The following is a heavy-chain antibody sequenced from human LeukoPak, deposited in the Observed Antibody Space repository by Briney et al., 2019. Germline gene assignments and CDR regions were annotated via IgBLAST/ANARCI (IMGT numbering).Heavy chain of an antibody. D-gene: IGHD5-18*01. J-gene: IGHJ4*02. Sequence: PSQTLSLTCTVPGGSISSGDYYWSWIRQPPGKGLEWIGYIYYSGSTYYNPSLKSRVTISVDTSKNQFSLKLSSVTAADTAVYYCAREPGYSYGYNDYWGQGTLVTVSS. CDR2: IYYSGST. CDR1: GGSISSGDYY. CDR3: AREPGYSYGYNDY. V-gene: IGHV4-30-4*01.